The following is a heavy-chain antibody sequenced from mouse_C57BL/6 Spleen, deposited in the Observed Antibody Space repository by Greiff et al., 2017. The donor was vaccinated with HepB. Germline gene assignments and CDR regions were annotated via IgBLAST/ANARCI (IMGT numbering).Heavy chain of an antibody. CDR3: ARLDNYGLDY. Sequence: EVQRVESRGDLVKPGGSLKLSCAASGFTFSSYGMSWVRQTPDKRLEWVATISSGGSYTYYPDSVKGRFTISRDNAKNTLYLQMSSLKSEDTAMYYCARLDNYGLDYWGQGTTLTVSS. J-gene: IGHJ2*01. CDR1: GFTFSSYG. D-gene: IGHD1-1*01. CDR2: ISSGGSYT. V-gene: IGHV5-6*01.